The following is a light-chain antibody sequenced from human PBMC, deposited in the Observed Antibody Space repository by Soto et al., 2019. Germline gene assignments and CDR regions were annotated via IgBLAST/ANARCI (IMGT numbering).Light chain of an antibody. CDR1: SSNIGKNF. J-gene: IGLJ1*01. CDR2: EDN. Sequence: QSVLTQPPSVSAAPGQKVTISCSGSSSNIGKNFVSWYQQLPGTAPKLLIYEDNRRPSGIPDRFSASKSGASATLGITGLQTGDEADYYCGTWDSSLSAGVFGTATKLPVL. V-gene: IGLV1-51*02. CDR3: GTWDSSLSAGV.